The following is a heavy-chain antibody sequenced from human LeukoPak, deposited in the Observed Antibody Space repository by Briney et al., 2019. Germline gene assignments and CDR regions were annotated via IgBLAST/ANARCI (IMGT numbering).Heavy chain of an antibody. V-gene: IGHV3-11*01. D-gene: IGHD5-24*01. Sequence: GGSLRLSCAASGFNFSDYYMNWIRQSPGKGLEWISYMSSRSGIIYYADSVKGRFTISRDNARNSLYLQMNSLRVDDTAVYYCAGGLLEAQGWLQWLGTVYSMDVWGQGTPVTVSS. J-gene: IGHJ6*02. CDR3: AGGLLEAQGWLQWLGTVYSMDV. CDR2: MSSRSGII. CDR1: GFNFSDYY.